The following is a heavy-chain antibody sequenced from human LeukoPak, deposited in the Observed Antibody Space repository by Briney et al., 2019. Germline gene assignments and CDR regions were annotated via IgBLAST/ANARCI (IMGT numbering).Heavy chain of an antibody. CDR2: IKSKTDGGTT. Sequence: GGSLRLSCAASGFTYSNVWMNWVRQAPGKGLEWVGRIKSKTDGGTTNYAAPVKGRFTISRDDSKNTLYLQMNSLKTEDTAVYYCAKDIAYDSSGYGMDVWGQGTTVTVSS. CDR1: GFTYSNVW. CDR3: AKDIAYDSSGYGMDV. D-gene: IGHD3-22*01. V-gene: IGHV3-15*01. J-gene: IGHJ6*02.